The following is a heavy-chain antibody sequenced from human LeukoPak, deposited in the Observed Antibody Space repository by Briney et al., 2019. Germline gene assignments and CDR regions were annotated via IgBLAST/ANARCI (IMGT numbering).Heavy chain of an antibody. CDR3: AIDIRDAGDFSRHDYYYGMYV. J-gene: IGHJ6*04. V-gene: IGHV4-61*08. CDR2: IYYSGST. CDR1: GGSVSSCGYY. D-gene: IGHD4-17*01. Sequence: SETLSLTCTVSGGSVSSCGYYWGWIRQPPGKGLEWIGNIYYSGSTYYNPSLKSRVTISEDTSKNQFSLMLSSVTAADTAVYYCAIDIRDAGDFSRHDYYYGMYVWGKETTVTVSS.